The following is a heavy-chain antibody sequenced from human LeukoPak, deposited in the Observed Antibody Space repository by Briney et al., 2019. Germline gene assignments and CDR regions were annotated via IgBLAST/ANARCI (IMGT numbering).Heavy chain of an antibody. V-gene: IGHV3-21*01. D-gene: IGHD6-13*01. CDR2: ISSGSSCI. CDR3: ARDTIAAAGSGAFDI. CDR1: GFTFSTYS. Sequence: GGSLRLSCAASGFTFSTYSMNWVRQAPGKGLEWVSSISSGSSCIYYADSVKGRFTISRDNAKNSLYLQMNSLRAEDTAVYYCARDTIAAAGSGAFDIWGQGTMVTVSS. J-gene: IGHJ3*02.